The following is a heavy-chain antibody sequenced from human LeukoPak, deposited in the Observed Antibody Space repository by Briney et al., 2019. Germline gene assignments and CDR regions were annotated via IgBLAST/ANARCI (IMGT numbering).Heavy chain of an antibody. Sequence: ASVKVSCKASGYTVTSYYMHWVRQAPGQGLVWMAILNPSGGSSNYAQKFQGRATLTRATSTGTVYMELSSPRSEDTAVYYCASVYKHGMDVWGQGTTVIVSS. V-gene: IGHV1-46*01. CDR3: ASVYKHGMDV. CDR1: GYTVTSYY. D-gene: IGHD5-24*01. J-gene: IGHJ6*02. CDR2: LNPSGGSS.